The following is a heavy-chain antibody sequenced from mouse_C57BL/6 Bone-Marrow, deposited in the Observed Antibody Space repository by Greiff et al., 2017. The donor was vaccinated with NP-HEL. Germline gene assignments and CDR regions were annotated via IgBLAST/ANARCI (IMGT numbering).Heavy chain of an antibody. Sequence: VQLKESGPVLVKPGASVKMSCKASGYTFTDYYMNWVKQSHGKSLEWIGVINPYNGGTSYNQKFKGKATLTVDKSSSTAYMELNSLTSEDSAVYYCARWGTYPDVWGTGTTVTVSS. CDR1: GYTFTDYY. V-gene: IGHV1-19*01. CDR2: INPYNGGT. D-gene: IGHD2-14*01. CDR3: ARWGTYPDV. J-gene: IGHJ1*03.